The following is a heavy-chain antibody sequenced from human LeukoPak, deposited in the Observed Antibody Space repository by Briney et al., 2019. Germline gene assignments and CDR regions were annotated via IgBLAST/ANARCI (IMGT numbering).Heavy chain of an antibody. J-gene: IGHJ4*02. D-gene: IGHD4-23*01. CDR2: IYYSGST. V-gene: IGHV4-61*10. CDR1: GGSISSGTYY. Sequence: SETLSLTCTVSGGSISSGTYYWSWIRQPAGKGLEWLWYIYYSGSTIYNPSLKSRLTISLDTSKNQFSPRLGSVTAADTAVYYCVGEDYGGYRFDYWGQGTLVTVSS. CDR3: VGEDYGGYRFDY.